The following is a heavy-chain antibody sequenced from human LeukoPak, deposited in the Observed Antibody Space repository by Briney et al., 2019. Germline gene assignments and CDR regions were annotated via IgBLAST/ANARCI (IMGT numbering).Heavy chain of an antibody. CDR2: IYSGGST. CDR1: GFTVSSNY. Sequence: GGPLRLSCAASGFTVSSNYMSWVRQAPGKGLEWVSVIYSGGSTYYADSVKGRFTISRGNSKNTLYLQMSSLRAEDTAVYYCATFSSGYPYFDYWGQGTLVTVSS. CDR3: ATFSSGYPYFDY. V-gene: IGHV3-53*01. D-gene: IGHD3-22*01. J-gene: IGHJ4*02.